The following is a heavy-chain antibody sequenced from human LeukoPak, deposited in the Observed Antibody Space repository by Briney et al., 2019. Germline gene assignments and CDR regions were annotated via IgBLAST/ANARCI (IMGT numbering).Heavy chain of an antibody. J-gene: IGHJ4*02. CDR1: GYTFTDYF. CDR2: ISPITGGT. Sequence: VASVKVSCKASGYTFTDYFLHWVRQAPGQGLEWLAWISPITGGTKYAQKFQGRVTLTRDTSISTAYMELSRLRSDDTAVYFCARGGDSGSRTYYFDYWGQGTLVTVSS. CDR3: ARGGDSGSRTYYFDY. V-gene: IGHV1-2*02. D-gene: IGHD1-26*01.